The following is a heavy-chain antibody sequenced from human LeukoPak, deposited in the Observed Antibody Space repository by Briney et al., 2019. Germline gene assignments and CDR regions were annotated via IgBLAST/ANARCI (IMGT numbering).Heavy chain of an antibody. D-gene: IGHD4/OR15-4a*01. CDR1: GFTFSDYD. V-gene: IGHV3-21*01. CDR3: ARGGKAGAGDALDI. J-gene: IGHJ3*02. Sequence: GGSLRLSCAASGFTFSDYDMNWVRQAPGQGLEWVSLFSSIGTYKYYADSVKGRFTISRDNARSSLFLQLSRQRAGDTGLYYCARGGKAGAGDALDIWGPGTMVTVSS. CDR2: FSSIGTYK.